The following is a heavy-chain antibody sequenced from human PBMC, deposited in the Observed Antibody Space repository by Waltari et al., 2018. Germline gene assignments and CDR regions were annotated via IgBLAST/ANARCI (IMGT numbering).Heavy chain of an antibody. Sequence: VQLQESGPGLVKPSQTLSRTCTVSGGSISSGSYYCSWIRQPAGKGLEWIGRIYTSGSTNYNPSLKSRVTISVDTSKNQFSLKLSSVTAADTAVYYCARAVGAIKHPDWFDPWGQGTLVTVSS. D-gene: IGHD1-26*01. J-gene: IGHJ5*02. CDR2: IYTSGST. V-gene: IGHV4-61*02. CDR3: ARAVGAIKHPDWFDP. CDR1: GGSISSGSYY.